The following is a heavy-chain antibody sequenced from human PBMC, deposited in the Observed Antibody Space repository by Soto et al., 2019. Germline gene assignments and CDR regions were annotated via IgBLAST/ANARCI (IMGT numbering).Heavy chain of an antibody. D-gene: IGHD6-19*01. V-gene: IGHV5-51*01. J-gene: IGHJ4*02. CDR2: IYPTDSDT. Sequence: PXESLKISCKGSGYSFTTYWIGWVRQMPGKGLEWMGIIYPTDSDTRYSPSFQGQVTISADKSISTAYLQWSSLKASDTAMYYCARTVREQWLADYWGRGTLVTVSS. CDR1: GYSFTTYW. CDR3: ARTVREQWLADY.